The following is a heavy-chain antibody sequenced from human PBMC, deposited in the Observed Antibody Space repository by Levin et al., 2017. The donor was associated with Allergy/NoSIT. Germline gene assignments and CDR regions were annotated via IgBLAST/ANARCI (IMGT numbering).Heavy chain of an antibody. Sequence: GESLKISCAASGFTFSTYSMNWVRQAPGKGLEWVSSITSSSKYQYYADSMKGRFTISRDNAKNSLYLQMNSLRAEDTAVYYCATDPYYDSTIYDYWGQGTLVTVSS. CDR3: ATDPYYDSTIYDY. J-gene: IGHJ4*02. V-gene: IGHV3-21*01. CDR2: ITSSSKYQ. D-gene: IGHD3-22*01. CDR1: GFTFSTYS.